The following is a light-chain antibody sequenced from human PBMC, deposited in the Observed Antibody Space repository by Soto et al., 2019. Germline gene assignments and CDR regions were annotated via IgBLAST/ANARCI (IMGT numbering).Light chain of an antibody. J-gene: IGKJ2*01. CDR2: WAF. Sequence: DIVMTQFPDSLAVSLGERATINCKSSQSVLSSSNNQNYLAWYQQKPGQPPKLLIYWAFTRESGVPDRFSGSGSGKDFTLTISRLQAEDVAVYYCQHYYSAPFTFGQGTKLEI. CDR3: QHYYSAPFT. V-gene: IGKV4-1*01. CDR1: QSVLSSSNNQNY.